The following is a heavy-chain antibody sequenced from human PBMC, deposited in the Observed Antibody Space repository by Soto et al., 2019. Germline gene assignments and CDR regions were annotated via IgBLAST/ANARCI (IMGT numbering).Heavy chain of an antibody. D-gene: IGHD3-3*01. J-gene: IGHJ6*03. V-gene: IGHV3-21*01. Sequence: GGSLRLSCAASGFTFSSYSMNWVRQAPGKGLEWVSSISSSSSYIYYADSVKGRFTISRDNAKNSLYLQMNSLGAEDTAVYYCARPGLFLEWLFPAGGYMDVWGKGTTVTVSS. CDR2: ISSSSSYI. CDR1: GFTFSSYS. CDR3: ARPGLFLEWLFPAGGYMDV.